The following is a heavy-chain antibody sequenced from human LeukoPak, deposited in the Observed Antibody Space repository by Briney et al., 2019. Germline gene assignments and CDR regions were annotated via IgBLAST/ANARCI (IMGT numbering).Heavy chain of an antibody. V-gene: IGHV3-48*01. J-gene: IGHJ6*03. Sequence: GGTLRLSCAASGFTFSSYSMNWVRQAPGKGLEWVSYISSSSSTIHYADSVKGRFTISRDNAKNSLYLQMNSLRAEDTAVYYCASKQLGYYYMDVCGKGTTVTVSS. CDR2: ISSSSSTI. D-gene: IGHD6-6*01. CDR3: ASKQLGYYYMDV. CDR1: GFTFSSYS.